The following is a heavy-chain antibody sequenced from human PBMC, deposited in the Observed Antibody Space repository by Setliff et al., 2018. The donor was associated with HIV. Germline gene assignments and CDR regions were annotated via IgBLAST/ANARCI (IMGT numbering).Heavy chain of an antibody. CDR1: GASFTRNS. CDR2: IIPVFRAS. J-gene: IGHJ6*02. Sequence: SVKVSCKVSGASFTRNSIDWVRQAPGQGLEWMGRIIPVFRASRYAQKFQGRVTITADASTSTAYMELISLRSEDTAVYYCARGEGSGWDTVEENYYNLDVWGPGTTVTVSS. D-gene: IGHD6-19*01. CDR3: ARGEGSGWDTVEENYYNLDV. V-gene: IGHV1-69*13.